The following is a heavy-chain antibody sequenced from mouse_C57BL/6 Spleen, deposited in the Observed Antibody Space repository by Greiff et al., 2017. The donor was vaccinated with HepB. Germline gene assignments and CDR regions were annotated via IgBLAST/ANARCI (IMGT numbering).Heavy chain of an antibody. Sequence: VQLQQSGAELAKPGASVKLSCKASGYTFTSYWMHWVKQRPGQGLEWIGYINPSSGYTKYNQKFKDKATMTADKSSSTAYMQLSSLTYEDSAVYSAARSSSGYDVDYWGQGTTLTVSS. CDR2: INPSSGYT. V-gene: IGHV1-7*01. CDR1: GYTFTSYW. J-gene: IGHJ2*01. D-gene: IGHD3-2*02. CDR3: ARSSSGYDVDY.